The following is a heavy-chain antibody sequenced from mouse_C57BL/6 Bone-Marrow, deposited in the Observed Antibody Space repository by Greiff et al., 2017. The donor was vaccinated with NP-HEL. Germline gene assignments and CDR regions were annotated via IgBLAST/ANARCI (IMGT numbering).Heavy chain of an antibody. CDR2: ISNGGGST. CDR1: GFTFSDYY. Sequence: EVKLVESGGGLVQPGGSLKLSCAASGFTFSDYYMYWVRQTPEKRLEWVAYISNGGGSTYYPDTVKGRFTISRDNAKNTLYLQMSRLKSEDTAMYYCARGYFDYWGQGTTLTVSS. V-gene: IGHV5-12*01. J-gene: IGHJ2*01. CDR3: ARGYFDY.